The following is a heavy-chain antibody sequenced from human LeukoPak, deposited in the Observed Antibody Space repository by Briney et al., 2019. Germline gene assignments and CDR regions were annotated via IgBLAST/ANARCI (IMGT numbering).Heavy chain of an antibody. CDR3: AKPPYDSSGYGVDY. CDR1: GVTFSSYG. D-gene: IGHD3-22*01. Sequence: GGSLRLSCAASGVTFSSYGRHWVRQAPGKGLEWVAFIRYDGSNKYYADSVKGRFTISRDNSKNTLYLQMNSLRAEDTAVYYCAKPPYDSSGYGVDYWGQGTLVTVSS. V-gene: IGHV3-30*02. J-gene: IGHJ4*02. CDR2: IRYDGSNK.